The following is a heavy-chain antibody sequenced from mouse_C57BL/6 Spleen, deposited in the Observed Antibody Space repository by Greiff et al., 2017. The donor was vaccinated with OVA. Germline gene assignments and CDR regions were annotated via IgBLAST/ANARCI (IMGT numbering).Heavy chain of an antibody. Sequence: QVTLKESGPGILQPSQTLSLTCSFSGFSLSTFGMGVGWIRQPSGKGLEWLAHIWWDDDKYYNPALKSRLTISKDTSKNQVFLKIANVDTADTATYYCARRDYGSSYGYYAMDYWGQGTSVTVSS. CDR3: ARRDYGSSYGYYAMDY. CDR2: IWWDDDK. J-gene: IGHJ4*01. V-gene: IGHV8-8*01. CDR1: GFSLSTFGMG. D-gene: IGHD1-1*01.